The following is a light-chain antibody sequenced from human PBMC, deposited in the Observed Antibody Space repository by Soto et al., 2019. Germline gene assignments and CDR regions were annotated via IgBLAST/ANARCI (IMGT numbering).Light chain of an antibody. CDR3: QQSYSPPYT. Sequence: DTQITQAPSSCRELARDGVTITCRASQGISTYLNWYQQKPVKAPKLLIYAASSLQSGVPSRFSGSGSETDFTLTISMQHAEDLVTYCCQQSYSPPYTFGQGTKVDVK. V-gene: IGKV1-39*01. CDR1: QGISTY. CDR2: AAS. J-gene: IGKJ1*01.